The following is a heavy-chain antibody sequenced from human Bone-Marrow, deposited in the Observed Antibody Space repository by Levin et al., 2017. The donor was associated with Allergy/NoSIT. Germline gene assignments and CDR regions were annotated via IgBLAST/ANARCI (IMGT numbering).Heavy chain of an antibody. Sequence: KISCKASSSLFNPSLLLFFLPSPFQGLEWMGGVIPIFGTTHYTQRFQGRLTITVDESTRTAYMDLSSLTSEDTALYYCATLYSPNPSWGQGTLVIVSS. CDR1: SSLFNPSL. J-gene: IGHJ4*02. V-gene: IGHV1-69*01. D-gene: IGHD2-21*01. CDR2: VIPIFGTT. CDR3: ATLYSPNPS.